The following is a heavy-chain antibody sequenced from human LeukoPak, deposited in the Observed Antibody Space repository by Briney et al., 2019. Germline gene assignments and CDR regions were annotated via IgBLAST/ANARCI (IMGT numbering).Heavy chain of an antibody. CDR1: GFTFSTYT. V-gene: IGHV3-21*01. CDR2: ISSSSGDI. CDR3: AKGHTTLALG. J-gene: IGHJ4*02. Sequence: GGSLRLSCAASGFTFSTYTMHWVRQAPGEGLEWVSSISSSSGDIFYADSVKGRFTISRDNAKNSLYLQMDSLRVEDTAVYFCAKGHTTLALGGGQGTLVTVSS. D-gene: IGHD2/OR15-2a*01.